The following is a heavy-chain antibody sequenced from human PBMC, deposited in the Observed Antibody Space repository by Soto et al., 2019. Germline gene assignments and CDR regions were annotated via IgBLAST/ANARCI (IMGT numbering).Heavy chain of an antibody. D-gene: IGHD6-6*01. Sequence: ASVKVSCKVSGYTLTELSMHWVRQAPGKGLEWMGGFDLEDGETIYAQKFQGRVTMTEDTSTDTAYMELSSLRSEDTAVYYCAMGSAARPGYYYYYGMDVWGQGTTVTVSS. CDR2: FDLEDGET. CDR1: GYTLTELS. V-gene: IGHV1-24*01. CDR3: AMGSAARPGYYYYYGMDV. J-gene: IGHJ6*02.